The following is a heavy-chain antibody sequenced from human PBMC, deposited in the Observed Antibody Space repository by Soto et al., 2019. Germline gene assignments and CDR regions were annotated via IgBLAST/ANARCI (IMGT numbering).Heavy chain of an antibody. CDR3: ATSGYLYGSGSWRSWFDP. CDR2: IYHSGST. CDR1: GGSISSSNW. Sequence: SETLSLTCAVSGGSISSSNWWSWVRQPPGKGLEWIGEIYHSGSTSYNPSLKSRVTISVDKSKNQFSLKLSSVTAADTAVYYCATSGYLYGSGSWRSWFDPWGQGTLGTVSS. J-gene: IGHJ5*02. V-gene: IGHV4-4*02. D-gene: IGHD3-10*01.